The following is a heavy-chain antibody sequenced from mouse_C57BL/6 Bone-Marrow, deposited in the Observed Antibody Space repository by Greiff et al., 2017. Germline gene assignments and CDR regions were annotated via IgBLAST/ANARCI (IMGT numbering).Heavy chain of an antibody. CDR1: GYAFSSYW. J-gene: IGHJ2*01. CDR3: ARGDSSVRYYFDY. V-gene: IGHV1-80*01. CDR2: IYPGDGDT. Sequence: VQLQQSGAELVKPGASVKISCKASGYAFSSYWMNWVKQRPGKGLEWIGQIYPGDGDTNYNGKFKGKATLTADKSSSTAYMQLSGLTSEESAVYFCARGDSSVRYYFDYWGQGTTLTVSS. D-gene: IGHD3-2*02.